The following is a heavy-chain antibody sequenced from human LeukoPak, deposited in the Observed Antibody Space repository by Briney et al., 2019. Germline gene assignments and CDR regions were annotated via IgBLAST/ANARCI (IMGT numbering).Heavy chain of an antibody. CDR3: ARAEWFGYVENDY. V-gene: IGHV4-39*01. Sequence: PSETLSLTCTVSGGSISSGSYYWSWIRQPAGKGLEWIGSIYYSGSTYYNPSLKSRVTISVDTSKNQFSLKLSSVTAADTAVYYCARAEWFGYVENDYWGQGTLVTVSS. J-gene: IGHJ4*02. CDR1: GGSISSGSYY. CDR2: IYYSGST. D-gene: IGHD3-10*01.